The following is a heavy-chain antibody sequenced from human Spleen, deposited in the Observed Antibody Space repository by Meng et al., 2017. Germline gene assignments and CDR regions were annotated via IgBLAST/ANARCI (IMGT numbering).Heavy chain of an antibody. CDR1: GFNFGDYI. D-gene: IGHD6-19*01. J-gene: IGHJ6*02. V-gene: IGHV3-74*01. Sequence: GESLKISCGASGFNFGDYIMHCVRQSPGKGLGWTSRIVSDEGITTYADSVKGRFTISRHNYKNTMYLQMNSLGAEDTAVYYCARDHPWLVPQNYYGMDVWGQGTTVTVSS. CDR3: ARDHPWLVPQNYYGMDV. CDR2: IVSDEGIT.